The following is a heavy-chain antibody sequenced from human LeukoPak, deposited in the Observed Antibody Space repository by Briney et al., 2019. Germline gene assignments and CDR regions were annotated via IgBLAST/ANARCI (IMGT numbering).Heavy chain of an antibody. CDR2: IYYSGST. CDR3: ARDDYPSAGDY. CDR1: GGSISSSSYY. Sequence: SETLSLTCTVSGGSISSSSYYWGWIRQPPGKGLEWIGSIYYSGSTYYNPPLKSRVTISVDTSKNQFSLKLSSVTAADTAVYYCARDDYPSAGDYWGQGTLVTVSS. V-gene: IGHV4-39*02. D-gene: IGHD4-11*01. J-gene: IGHJ4*02.